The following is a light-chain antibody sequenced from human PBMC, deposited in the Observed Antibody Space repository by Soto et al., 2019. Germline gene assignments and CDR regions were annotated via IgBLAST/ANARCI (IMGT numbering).Light chain of an antibody. CDR2: KTS. CDR1: QSLPDSP. J-gene: IGKJ2*01. Sequence: EIVLTQSPGTLSLSPGERATLSCRASQSLPDSPLTWFQQKPGQPPRLLIYKTSNRAPGIPDRFSGSGYGTDFTLTISSLEPEDFAVYYCQYDGFTPYPFGQGTKVEMK. V-gene: IGKV3-20*01. CDR3: QYDGFTPYP.